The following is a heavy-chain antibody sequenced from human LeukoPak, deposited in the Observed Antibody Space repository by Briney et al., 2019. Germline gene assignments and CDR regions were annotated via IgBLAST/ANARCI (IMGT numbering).Heavy chain of an antibody. CDR2: IYYSGST. Sequence: NPSQTLSLACTVSGGSISSGDYYWSWLRQPPGKGLEWIGYIYYSGSTYYNPSLKSRVTISVDTSKNQFSLKLSSVTAADTAVYYCAGDVDTVMLNAFDIWGQGTVVTVSS. CDR1: GGSISSGDYY. CDR3: AGDVDTVMLNAFDI. D-gene: IGHD5-18*01. V-gene: IGHV4-30-4*01. J-gene: IGHJ3*02.